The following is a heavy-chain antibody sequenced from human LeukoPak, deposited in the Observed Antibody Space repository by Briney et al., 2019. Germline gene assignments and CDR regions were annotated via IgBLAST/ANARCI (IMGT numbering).Heavy chain of an antibody. CDR1: GGSFRGYY. CDR3: ARGPRPVKLGY. D-gene: IGHD3-10*01. V-gene: IGHV4-34*01. J-gene: IGHJ4*02. CDR2: INHSGST. Sequence: SETLSLTCAVYGGSFRGYYWSWIRQPPGKGLEWIGEINHSGSTNYNPSLKSRVTISVDTSKNQFSLKLSSVTAADTAVYYCARGPRPVKLGYWGQGTLVTVSS.